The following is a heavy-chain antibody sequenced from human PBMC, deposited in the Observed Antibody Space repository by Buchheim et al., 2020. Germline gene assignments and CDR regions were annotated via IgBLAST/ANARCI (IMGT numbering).Heavy chain of an antibody. J-gene: IGHJ5*02. Sequence: QLQLQGSGPGLVKPSETLSLTCTVSGGSISSSSYYWGWIRQPPGKGLEWIGSIYYSGSTYYNPSLKSRVTISVDTSKNQFSLKLSSVTAADTAVYYCASGYDFWSGQNWFDPWGQGTL. CDR1: GGSISSSSYY. V-gene: IGHV4-39*01. CDR3: ASGYDFWSGQNWFDP. D-gene: IGHD3-3*01. CDR2: IYYSGST.